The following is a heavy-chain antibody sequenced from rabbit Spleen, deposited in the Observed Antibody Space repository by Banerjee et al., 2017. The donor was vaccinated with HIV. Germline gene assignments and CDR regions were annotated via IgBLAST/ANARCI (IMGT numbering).Heavy chain of an antibody. J-gene: IGHJ4*01. CDR2: IYDGAT. CDR1: GFSFSNRYY. CDR3: ARETSSGWGIISYYFDL. D-gene: IGHD4-1*01. V-gene: IGHV1S40*01. Sequence: QQLVESGGGLVRPGASLTVICTASGFSFSNRYYMCWVRQAPGKGLEWIACIYDGATEYASWAKGRFTISKTSSTTVTLQMTSLTAADTATYFCARETSSGWGIISYYFDLWGPGTLVTVS.